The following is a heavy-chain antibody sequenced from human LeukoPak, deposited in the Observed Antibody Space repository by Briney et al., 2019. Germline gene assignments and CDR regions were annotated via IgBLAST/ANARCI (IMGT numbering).Heavy chain of an antibody. CDR2: MNSDGSST. Sequence: GGSLRPSCAASGFTFSSYWMHWVRQPPGKGLVWVSRMNSDGSSTNYADSVKGRFTISRDNAKNTLYLHMNSLRAEDTAVYYCATADHYSYNWYCDSWGQGALVTVSS. CDR1: GFTFSSYW. CDR3: ATADHYSYNWYCDS. V-gene: IGHV3-74*01. J-gene: IGHJ4*02. D-gene: IGHD1-1*01.